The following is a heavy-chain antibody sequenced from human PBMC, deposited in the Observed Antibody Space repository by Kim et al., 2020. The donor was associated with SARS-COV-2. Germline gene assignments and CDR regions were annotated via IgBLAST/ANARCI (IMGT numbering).Heavy chain of an antibody. V-gene: IGHV3-30*18. CDR1: GFTFSSYG. CDR3: AKAEFDY. J-gene: IGHJ4*02. Sequence: GGSLRLSCAASGFTFSSYGMHWVRQAPGKGLEWVAVISYDGSNKYYADSVKGRFTISRDNSKNTLYLQMNSLRAEDTAVYYCAKAEFDYWGQGTLVTVSS. CDR2: ISYDGSNK.